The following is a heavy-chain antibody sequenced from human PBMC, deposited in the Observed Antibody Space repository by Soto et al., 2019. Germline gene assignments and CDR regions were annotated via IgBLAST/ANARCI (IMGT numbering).Heavy chain of an antibody. CDR2: IYYSGST. D-gene: IGHD5-18*01. J-gene: IGHJ5*02. CDR3: ARDAYSYGLNWFGP. CDR1: GGSISSYY. V-gene: IGHV4-59*01. Sequence: PSETLSLTCTVSGGSISSYYWSWIRQPPGKGLEWIGYIYYSGSTNYNPSLKSRVTISVDTSKNQFSLKLSSVTAADTAVYYCARDAYSYGLNWFGPWGQGTLVTVSS.